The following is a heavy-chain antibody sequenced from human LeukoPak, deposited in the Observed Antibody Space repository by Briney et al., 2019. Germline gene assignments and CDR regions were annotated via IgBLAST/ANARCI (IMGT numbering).Heavy chain of an antibody. CDR3: ARVITMIVVPDAFDI. CDR2: IHTNSGSK. Sequence: GASVKVSCKASGYTFTGYYMHWVRQAPGQGLEWMGWIHTNSGSKNYAQKFQGRVTMTRDTSISTAYMELSRLRSDGTAVYYCARVITMIVVPDAFDIWGQGTMVTVSS. V-gene: IGHV1-2*02. D-gene: IGHD3-22*01. CDR1: GYTFTGYY. J-gene: IGHJ3*02.